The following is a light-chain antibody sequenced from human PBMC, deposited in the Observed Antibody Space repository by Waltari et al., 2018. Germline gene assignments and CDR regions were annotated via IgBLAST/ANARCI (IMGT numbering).Light chain of an antibody. J-gene: IGLJ1*01. V-gene: IGLV3-21*01. CDR2: YDN. Sequence: YVLTQPPSVSVAPGNTATLTCGGDDVGSYSVHWYQKKPGQAPVLVIFYDNYRPSGMPELFSGSNSGNTATLTISRFEAGDEADYYCQGWETTRGHQGVFGPGTKVTVL. CDR1: DVGSYS. CDR3: QGWETTRGHQGV.